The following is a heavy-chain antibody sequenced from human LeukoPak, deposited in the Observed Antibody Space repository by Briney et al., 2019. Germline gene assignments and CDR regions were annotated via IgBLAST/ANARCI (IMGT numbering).Heavy chain of an antibody. Sequence: PGGSLRLSCAASGFTFSSYWMSWVRQAPGKGLEWVANIKQDGSEKYYVDSVKGRFTISRDNAKNSLYLQMNSLRAEDTAVYYCARGASVTFGGVIVPYALGAFDIWGQGTMVTVSS. CDR2: IKQDGSEK. J-gene: IGHJ3*02. CDR1: GFTFSSYW. D-gene: IGHD3-16*02. CDR3: ARGASVTFGGVIVPYALGAFDI. V-gene: IGHV3-7*01.